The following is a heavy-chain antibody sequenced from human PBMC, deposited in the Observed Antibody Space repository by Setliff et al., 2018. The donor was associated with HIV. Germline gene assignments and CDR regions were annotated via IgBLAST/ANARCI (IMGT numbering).Heavy chain of an antibody. Sequence: ASVKVSCKASGYTFTGYYMHWVRQAPGQGLEWMGWINPNSGGTNYAQKFQGRVTMTRETSISTAYMELSRLRSDDTAVYYCSRDVGVRGVIIEYNWFNPWGQGTLVTVSS. D-gene: IGHD3-10*01. CDR2: INPNSGGT. V-gene: IGHV1-2*02. CDR1: GYTFTGYY. CDR3: SRDVGVRGVIIEYNWFNP. J-gene: IGHJ5*02.